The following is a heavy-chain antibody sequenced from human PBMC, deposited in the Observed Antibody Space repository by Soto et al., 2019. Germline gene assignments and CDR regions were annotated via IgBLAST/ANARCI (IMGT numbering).Heavy chain of an antibody. CDR2: IWYDGSNK. CDR1: GFTFSSYG. V-gene: IGHV3-33*01. Sequence: GGSLRLSCAASGFTFSSYGMHWVRQAPGKGLEWVAVIWYDGSNKYYADSVKGRFTISRDNSKNTLYLQMNSLRAEDTAVYYCAREAPYSSSSGYYYGMDVWGQGTTVTVSS. J-gene: IGHJ6*02. CDR3: AREAPYSSSSGYYYGMDV. D-gene: IGHD6-6*01.